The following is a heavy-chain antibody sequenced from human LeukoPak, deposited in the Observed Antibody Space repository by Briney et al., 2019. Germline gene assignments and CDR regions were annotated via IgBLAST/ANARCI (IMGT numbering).Heavy chain of an antibody. V-gene: IGHV1-18*01. D-gene: IGHD2-15*01. Sequence: ASVKVSCKASGYTFTSYGISWVRQAPGQGLEWMGWISANNGNTNYAQKLQGRVTMTTDTSTSTAYMELRSLRSDDTAVYYCARVDRDGVVVSYYYYYMDVWGKGTTVTVSS. CDR3: ARVDRDGVVVSYYYYYMDV. CDR2: ISANNGNT. J-gene: IGHJ6*03. CDR1: GYTFTSYG.